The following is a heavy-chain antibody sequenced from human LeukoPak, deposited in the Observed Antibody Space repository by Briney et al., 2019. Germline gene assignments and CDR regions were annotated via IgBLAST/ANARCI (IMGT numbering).Heavy chain of an antibody. D-gene: IGHD2-2*01. J-gene: IGHJ3*02. V-gene: IGHV3-33*01. CDR3: AREGLGYCSSTSCYLNAFGI. Sequence: GGSLRLSCAASGFTFSSYGMHWVRQAPGKGLEWVAVIWYDGSNKYYADSVKGRFTISRDNSKNTLYLQMNSLRAEDTAVYYCAREGLGYCSSTSCYLNAFGIWGQGTMVTVSS. CDR2: IWYDGSNK. CDR1: GFTFSSYG.